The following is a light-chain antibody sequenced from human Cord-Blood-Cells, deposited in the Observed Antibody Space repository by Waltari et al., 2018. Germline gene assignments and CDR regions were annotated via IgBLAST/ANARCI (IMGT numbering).Light chain of an antibody. Sequence: EIVMTQSPATLSVSPGERATLCCRASQSVSSNLVWYQQKPGQAPRLLIYGASTRATGIPARFSGSGSGTEFTLTISSLQSEDFAVYYCQQYNNWPPYTFGQGTKLEIK. CDR3: QQYNNWPPYT. V-gene: IGKV3-15*01. CDR2: GAS. J-gene: IGKJ2*01. CDR1: QSVSSN.